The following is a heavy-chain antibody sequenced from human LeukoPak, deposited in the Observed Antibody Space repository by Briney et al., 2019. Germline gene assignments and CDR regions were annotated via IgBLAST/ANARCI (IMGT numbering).Heavy chain of an antibody. Sequence: PGGSLRLSCAASGFAFSSYGMNWVRQAPGKGLEWVSYISSSSSTIYYADSVKGRFTISRDNAKNSLYLQMNRLRAEDTAVYYCAREFGELADYWGQGTLVTVSS. CDR3: AREFGELADY. CDR1: GFAFSSYG. V-gene: IGHV3-48*01. J-gene: IGHJ4*02. CDR2: ISSSSSTI. D-gene: IGHD3-10*01.